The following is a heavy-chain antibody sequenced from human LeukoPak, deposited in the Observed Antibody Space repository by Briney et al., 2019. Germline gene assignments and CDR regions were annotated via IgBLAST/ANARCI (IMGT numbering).Heavy chain of an antibody. CDR1: GGSISSSSYY. CDR3: ARAYYYGSGSYGLDY. V-gene: IGHV4-39*07. D-gene: IGHD3-10*01. J-gene: IGHJ4*02. CDR2: IYYSGST. Sequence: SSETLSLTCTVSGGSISSSSYYWGWIRQPPGKGLEWIGSIYYSGSTYYNPSLKSRVTISVDTSKNQFSLKLTSVTAADTAVYYCARAYYYGSGSYGLDYWGQGTLVTVSS.